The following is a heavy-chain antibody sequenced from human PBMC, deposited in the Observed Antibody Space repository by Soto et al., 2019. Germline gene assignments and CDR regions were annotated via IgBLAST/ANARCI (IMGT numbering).Heavy chain of an antibody. J-gene: IGHJ4*02. CDR2: INHSGST. Sequence: QVQLRQWGAGLVKPSETLSLTCAVYGGSFNGYYWNWIRQPPGKGLEWIGEINHSGSTNYNPSLKGRVSISVDTSKSQFSLRLSSVTAADTAVYYCASQRPTVTTFDYWGQGTLVTVSS. D-gene: IGHD4-17*01. CDR1: GGSFNGYY. V-gene: IGHV4-34*01. CDR3: ASQRPTVTTFDY.